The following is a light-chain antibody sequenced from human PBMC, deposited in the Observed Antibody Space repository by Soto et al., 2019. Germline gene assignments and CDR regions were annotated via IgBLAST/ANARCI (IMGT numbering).Light chain of an antibody. V-gene: IGKV1D-8*01. CDR3: QQYYSFPIT. CDR2: AAS. J-gene: IGKJ5*01. Sequence: IQMAQSPSFVSASVGDRVTITCRASQGISSYLAWYQQKPGKAPELLIYAASTLQSGVPSRFSGSGSGTDFTLTISCLQSEDFATYYCQQYYSFPITFGQGTRMEIK. CDR1: QGISSY.